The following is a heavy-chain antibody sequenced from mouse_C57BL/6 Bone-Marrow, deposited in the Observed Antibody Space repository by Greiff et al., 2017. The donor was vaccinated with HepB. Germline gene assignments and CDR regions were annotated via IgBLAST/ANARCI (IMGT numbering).Heavy chain of an antibody. V-gene: IGHV1-63*01. CDR2: IYPGGGYT. Sequence: VQRVESGAELARPGASVKLSCKASGYTFTSYGISWVKQRPGHGLEWIGDIYPGGGYTNYNEKFKGKATLTADKSSSTAYMQFSSLTSEDSAIYYCARNFYYAMDYWGQGTSVTVSS. J-gene: IGHJ4*01. CDR3: ARNFYYAMDY. CDR1: GYTFTSYG.